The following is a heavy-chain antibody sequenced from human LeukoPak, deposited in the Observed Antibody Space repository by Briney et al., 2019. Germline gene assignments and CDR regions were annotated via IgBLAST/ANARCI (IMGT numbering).Heavy chain of an antibody. J-gene: IGHJ6*03. CDR2: IYSSGST. CDR1: GGSISGYY. V-gene: IGHV4-59*01. Sequence: PSETLSLTCTVSGGSISGYYLTWIRQPPGKGLEWIGYIYSSGSTKYNPSLKSRVTISVDTSKNQFSLNLSSVTAADTAVYYCARGGLRNDRQDRSGDYYMDVWGKGTTVTISS. CDR3: ARGGLRNDRQDRSGDYYMDV. D-gene: IGHD3-10*01.